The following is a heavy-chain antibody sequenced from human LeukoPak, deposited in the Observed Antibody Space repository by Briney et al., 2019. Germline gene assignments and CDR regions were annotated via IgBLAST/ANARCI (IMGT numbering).Heavy chain of an antibody. D-gene: IGHD2-21*02. Sequence: ASVTVSCKASGYTFTGYYMHWVRQAPGQGLEWMGWINPNSGGTNYAQKFQGRVTMTRDTSISTAYMELSRLRSDDTAVYYCANSVGNCGGDCYSYYYYGMDVWGQGTTVTVSS. V-gene: IGHV1-2*02. CDR1: GYTFTGYY. J-gene: IGHJ6*02. CDR3: ANSVGNCGGDCYSYYYYGMDV. CDR2: INPNSGGT.